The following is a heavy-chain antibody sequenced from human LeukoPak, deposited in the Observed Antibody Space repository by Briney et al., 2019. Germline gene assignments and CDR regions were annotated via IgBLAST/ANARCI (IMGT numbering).Heavy chain of an antibody. V-gene: IGHV3-30-3*01. D-gene: IGHD3-10*01. J-gene: IGHJ3*02. Sequence: GRSLRLSCAASGFTFSSYAMHWVRQAPGKGLEWVAVISYDGSNKYYADSVKGRFTISRDSSKNTLYLQMNSLRAEDTAVYYCARERFGETDDAFDIWGQGTMVTVSS. CDR1: GFTFSSYA. CDR3: ARERFGETDDAFDI. CDR2: ISYDGSNK.